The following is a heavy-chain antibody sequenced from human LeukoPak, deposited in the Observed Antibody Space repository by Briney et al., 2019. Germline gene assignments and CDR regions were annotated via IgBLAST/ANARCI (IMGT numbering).Heavy chain of an antibody. CDR2: IGSAI. D-gene: IGHD2-2*01. Sequence: PGGSLRLSCVASGFTFSDFSLNWVRQAPGKGLEWISYIGSAIYYADSVKGRFTISRDNAKNSLYLQINSLRAEDTAVYYCARDHAYAFDIWGQGTLVTVSS. J-gene: IGHJ3*02. V-gene: IGHV3-48*01. CDR1: GFTFSDFS. CDR3: ARDHAYAFDI.